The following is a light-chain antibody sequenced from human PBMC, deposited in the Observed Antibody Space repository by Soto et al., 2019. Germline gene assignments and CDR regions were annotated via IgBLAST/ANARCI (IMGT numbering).Light chain of an antibody. Sequence: IQMTQSPSTLSASLGDTVTITCRASESIGRWLAWYQQKPGQVPRLLIYKTSYLENGVPPRFSGSGSGTEFTLIIRSLQPDAVATYYCQQYDVNSSFGQGTKVELK. J-gene: IGKJ1*01. CDR1: ESIGRW. CDR2: KTS. CDR3: QQYDVNSS. V-gene: IGKV1-5*03.